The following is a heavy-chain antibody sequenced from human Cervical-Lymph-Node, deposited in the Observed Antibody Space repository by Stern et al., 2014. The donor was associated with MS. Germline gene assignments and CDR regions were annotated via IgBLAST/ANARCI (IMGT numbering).Heavy chain of an antibody. Sequence: QVQLQESGPGLVKPSQTLSLTCTVSGGSISSAGFYWSWIRQPPGKALEWIGYIYYSGSTYYNPSLKSRVTISVDTSENQFSLNLSSVTAADTALYSCARAEWGTHFDSWGHGTLVTVSS. CDR1: GGSISSAGFY. CDR2: IYYSGST. CDR3: ARAEWGTHFDS. D-gene: IGHD1-14*01. V-gene: IGHV4-31*03. J-gene: IGHJ4*01.